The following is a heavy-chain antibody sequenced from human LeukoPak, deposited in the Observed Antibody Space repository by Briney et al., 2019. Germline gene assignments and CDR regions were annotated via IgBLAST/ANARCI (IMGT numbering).Heavy chain of an antibody. J-gene: IGHJ6*02. CDR3: ARDLGCSSTSCYYYYYYGMDV. V-gene: IGHV3-30-3*01. CDR1: GFTFSSYA. D-gene: IGHD2-2*01. CDR2: ISYDGSNK. Sequence: GGFLRLSCAASGFTFSSYAMHWVRQAPGKGLEWVAVISYDGSNKYYADSVKGRFTISRDNSKNTLYLQMNSLRAEDTAVYYCARDLGCSSTSCYYYYYYGMDVWGQGTTVTVSS.